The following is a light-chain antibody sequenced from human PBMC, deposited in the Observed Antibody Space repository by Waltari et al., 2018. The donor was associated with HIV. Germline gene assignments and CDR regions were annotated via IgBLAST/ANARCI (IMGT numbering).Light chain of an antibody. CDR3: QQYGSSPG. J-gene: IGKJ4*01. V-gene: IGKV3-20*01. CDR1: QSVSSSF. CDR2: GAS. Sequence: EIVLPQSPGTLSLSTGEKATRSCRASQSVSSSFLAWYQQKPGQAPRVLIYGASSRATGIPDSFIGSGSGTDVTLTISRLEPEDFAVYYCQQYGSSPGFGGGTKVEIK.